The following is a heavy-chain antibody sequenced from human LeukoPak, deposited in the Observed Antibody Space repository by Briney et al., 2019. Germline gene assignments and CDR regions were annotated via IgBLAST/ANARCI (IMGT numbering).Heavy chain of an antibody. J-gene: IGHJ4*02. D-gene: IGHD3-10*01. CDR2: IYYSGST. Sequence: SETLSLTCTVSGGSISSYYWSWIRQPPGKGLEWIGYIYYSGSTNYNPSLKSRVTISVDTSKNQFSLKLSSVTAADTAVHYCARIDLWFGELFYFDYWGQGTLVTVSS. CDR1: GGSISSYY. CDR3: ARIDLWFGELFYFDY. V-gene: IGHV4-59*01.